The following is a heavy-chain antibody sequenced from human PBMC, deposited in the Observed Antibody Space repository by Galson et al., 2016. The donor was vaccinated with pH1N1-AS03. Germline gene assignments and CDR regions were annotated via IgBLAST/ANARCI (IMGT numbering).Heavy chain of an antibody. CDR2: ILYSGST. D-gene: IGHD6-13*01. Sequence: LSLTCSVSGASISSSYYYWGWIRQPPGKGLEWIGNILYSGSTYYNPSLKGRFTISGDNARSSLYLQMNSLRAEDTAVYYCAKNIEQRYTSKWYKFDHWGPGTLVTASS. J-gene: IGHJ4*02. CDR1: GASISSSYYY. V-gene: IGHV4-39*02. CDR3: AKNIEQRYTSKWYKFDH.